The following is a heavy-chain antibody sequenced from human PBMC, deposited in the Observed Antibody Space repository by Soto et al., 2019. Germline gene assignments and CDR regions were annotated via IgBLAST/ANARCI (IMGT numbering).Heavy chain of an antibody. D-gene: IGHD3-3*01. J-gene: IGHJ4*02. CDR2: IYYSGST. Sequence: QLQLQESGPGLVKPSETLSLTCTVSGGSISSSSYYWGWIRQPPGKGLEWIGSIYYSGSTYYNPSLKSRVTISVDTSKNQFSLKLSSVTAADTAVYYCARQPTVRFLEWLPGHANYFDYWGQGTLVTVSS. CDR1: GGSISSSSYY. CDR3: ARQPTVRFLEWLPGHANYFDY. V-gene: IGHV4-39*01.